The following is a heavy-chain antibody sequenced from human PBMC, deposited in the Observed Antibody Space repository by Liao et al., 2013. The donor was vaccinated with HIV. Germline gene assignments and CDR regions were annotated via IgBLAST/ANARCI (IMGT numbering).Heavy chain of an antibody. V-gene: IGHV4-4*07. Sequence: QVQLQESGPGLVKPSETLSLTCTVSGVSVSGSYWTWIRQPAGKGLEWIGRIFSSRITNYNPSLMSRVSLSLDTSKNQVSLRLTSVTAADTAVYYCARDLGSAYSYGYWFDPGAREPWSPSPQ. CDR2: IFSSRIT. J-gene: IGHJ5*02. CDR1: GVSVSGSY. CDR3: ARDLGSAYSYGYWFDP. D-gene: IGHD5-18*01.